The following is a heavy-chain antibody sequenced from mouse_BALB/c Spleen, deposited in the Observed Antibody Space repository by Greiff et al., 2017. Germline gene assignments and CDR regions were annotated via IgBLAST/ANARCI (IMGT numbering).Heavy chain of an antibody. D-gene: IGHD1-1*01. J-gene: IGHJ4*01. V-gene: IGHV1-14*01. Sequence: EVQLQQSGPELVKPGASVKMSCKASGYTFTSYVMHWVKQKPGQGLEWIGYINPYNDGTKYNEKFKGKATLTSDKSSSTAYMELSSLTSEDSAVYYCARSYYCGSSAYYAMDYWGQGTSVTVSS. CDR2: INPYNDGT. CDR1: GYTFTSYV. CDR3: ARSYYCGSSAYYAMDY.